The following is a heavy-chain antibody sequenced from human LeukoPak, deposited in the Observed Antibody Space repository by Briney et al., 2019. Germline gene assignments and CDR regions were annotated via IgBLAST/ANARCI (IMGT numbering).Heavy chain of an antibody. Sequence: SQTLSLTCTVSGGSISSGGYYWSWIRQHPGKGLEWIGYIYYSGSTYYNPSLKSRVTISVDTSKNQFSLKLSSVTAADTAVYYCARDSGTTNYYYYYYMDVWGKGTTVTVSS. V-gene: IGHV4-31*03. CDR1: GGSISSGGYY. D-gene: IGHD1-1*01. CDR2: IYYSGST. J-gene: IGHJ6*03. CDR3: ARDSGTTNYYYYYYMDV.